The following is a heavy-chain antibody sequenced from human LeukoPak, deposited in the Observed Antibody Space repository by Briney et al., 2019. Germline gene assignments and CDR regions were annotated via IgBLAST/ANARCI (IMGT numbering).Heavy chain of an antibody. V-gene: IGHV3-23*01. J-gene: IGHJ4*02. D-gene: IGHD1-26*01. Sequence: GGSLRLSCAASGFTFSSYAMSWVGQAPGKGVEWVSAISGGGGRIYYGASVKGRFTISRDNSNNTLNLQMNSLRAEDTAVYYCATSKYSGSYWGQGTLVTVSS. CDR3: ATSKYSGSY. CDR1: GFTFSSYA. CDR2: ISGGGGRI.